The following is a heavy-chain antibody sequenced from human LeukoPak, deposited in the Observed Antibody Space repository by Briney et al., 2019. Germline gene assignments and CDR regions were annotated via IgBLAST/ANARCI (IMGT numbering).Heavy chain of an antibody. CDR3: AKVGGDVVPAGTFDY. J-gene: IGHJ4*02. CDR2: ISGSGGST. CDR1: GFTFSSYA. D-gene: IGHD2-2*01. V-gene: IGHV3-23*01. Sequence: SGGSLRLSCAASGFTFSSYAMSWVRQAPGKGLEWVSAISGSGGSTYYADSVKDRFTISRDNSKNTLYLQMNSLRAEDTAVYYCAKVGGDVVPAGTFDYWGQGTLVTASS.